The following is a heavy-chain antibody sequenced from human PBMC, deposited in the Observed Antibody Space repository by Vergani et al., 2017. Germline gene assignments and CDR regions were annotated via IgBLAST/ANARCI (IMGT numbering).Heavy chain of an antibody. Sequence: QVQLVESGGGVVQPGRSLRLSCAASGFTFSSYGMHWVRQAPGKGLEWVAVIWYDGSNKYYADSVKGRFTISRDNSKNTLYLQMNSLRAEDTAVYYCAREVSGYDILTGYYTDAFDIWGQGTMVTVSS. D-gene: IGHD3-9*01. V-gene: IGHV3-33*01. CDR2: IWYDGSNK. CDR3: AREVSGYDILTGYYTDAFDI. J-gene: IGHJ3*02. CDR1: GFTFSSYG.